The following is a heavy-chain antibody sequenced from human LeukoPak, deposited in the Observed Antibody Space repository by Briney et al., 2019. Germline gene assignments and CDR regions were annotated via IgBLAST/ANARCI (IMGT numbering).Heavy chain of an antibody. J-gene: IGHJ4*02. CDR2: ISWNSGSI. CDR1: GFTFDDYA. CDR3: AKDRRGYYGSGSYYN. Sequence: GGSLRLSCAASGFTFDDYAMHWVRQAPGKGLEWVSGISWNSGSIGYADSVKGRFTISRDNAKNSLYLQMNSLRAEDTALYYCAKDRRGYYGSGSYYNWGQGTLVTVSS. D-gene: IGHD3-10*01. V-gene: IGHV3-9*01.